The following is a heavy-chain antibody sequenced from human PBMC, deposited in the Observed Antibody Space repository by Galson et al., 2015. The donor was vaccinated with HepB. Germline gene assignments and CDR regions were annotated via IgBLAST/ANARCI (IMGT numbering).Heavy chain of an antibody. CDR3: TTDPRKLYYYDSSGYYDGYY. V-gene: IGHV3-15*07. Sequence: SLRLSCAASGFTFSNAWMNWVRQAPGKGLEWVGRIKSKTDGGTTDYAAPVKGRFTISRDDSKNTLYLQMNSLKNEDTAVYDCTTDPRKLYYYDSSGYYDGYYWGQGTLVTVSS. CDR2: IKSKTDGGTT. J-gene: IGHJ4*02. CDR1: GFTFSNAW. D-gene: IGHD3-22*01.